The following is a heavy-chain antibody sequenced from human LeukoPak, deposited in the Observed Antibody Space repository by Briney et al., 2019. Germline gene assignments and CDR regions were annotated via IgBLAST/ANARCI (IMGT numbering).Heavy chain of an antibody. CDR2: MNPNSGNT. CDR3: ARVWGSSGYYPS. V-gene: IGHV1-8*01. Sequence: ASVKVSCKASGYTFTSYDINWVRQATGQGLEWMGWMNPNSGNTGYAQKFQGRVTITADESTSTAYMELSSLRSEDTAVYYCARVWGSSGYYPSWGQGTLVTVSS. D-gene: IGHD3-22*01. CDR1: GYTFTSYD. J-gene: IGHJ4*02.